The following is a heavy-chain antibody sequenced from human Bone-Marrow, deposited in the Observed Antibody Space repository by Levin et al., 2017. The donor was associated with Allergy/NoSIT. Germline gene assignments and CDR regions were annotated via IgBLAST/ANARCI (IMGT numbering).Heavy chain of an antibody. Sequence: QAGGSLRLSCVASGFTFSSYGLSWVRQPPGKGLEWVSHISASGASTDYADSVKGRFTTSRDMSKNILYLQMDSLRVEDTALYYCAKDNSPSTYDHGMDVWGQGTTVTVSS. CDR1: GFTFSSYG. CDR2: ISASGAST. D-gene: IGHD2/OR15-2a*01. CDR3: AKDNSPSTYDHGMDV. J-gene: IGHJ6*02. V-gene: IGHV3-23*01.